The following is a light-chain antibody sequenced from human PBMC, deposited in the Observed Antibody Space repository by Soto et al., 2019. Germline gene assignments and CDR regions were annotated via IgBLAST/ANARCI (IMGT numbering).Light chain of an antibody. CDR2: GAS. V-gene: IGKV3-20*01. Sequence: EIVLTQSPGTLSLSPGESATLSCRASQSVSRSYLAWYQQKPGQAPRLLIYGASSRATGIPDRFSGDGSGNDFELPISRREPDDFAVYYCQQYGSAPRTFGQGTKVEI. CDR1: QSVSRSY. CDR3: QQYGSAPRT. J-gene: IGKJ1*01.